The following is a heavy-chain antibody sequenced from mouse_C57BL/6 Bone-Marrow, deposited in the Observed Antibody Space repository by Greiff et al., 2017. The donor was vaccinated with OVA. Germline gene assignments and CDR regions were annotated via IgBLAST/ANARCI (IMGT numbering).Heavy chain of an antibody. CDR2: IHPNSGST. J-gene: IGHJ4*01. V-gene: IGHV1-64*01. Sequence: VKLQQPGAELVKPGASVKLSCKASGYTFTSYWMHWVKQRPGQGLEWIGMIHPNSGSTNYNEKLKSKATLTVDKSSSTAYMQLSSLTSEDSAVYYCARAYYGNYNYAMDDWGQGTSVTVSS. D-gene: IGHD2-10*01. CDR3: ARAYYGNYNYAMDD. CDR1: GYTFTSYW.